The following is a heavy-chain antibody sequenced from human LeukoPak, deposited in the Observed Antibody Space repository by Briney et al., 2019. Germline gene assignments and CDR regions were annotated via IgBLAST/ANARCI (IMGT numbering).Heavy chain of an antibody. Sequence: GGSLRLSCAASGFTFSNYWMSWVRQAPGKGLEWVANIKQDESEKYYVDSVKGRFTISRDNAKNSLYLQMNSLRAEDTAVYYCAREGDSGSYPFDYWGQGTLVTVSS. CDR3: AREGDSGSYPFDY. CDR2: IKQDESEK. V-gene: IGHV3-7*01. CDR1: GFTFSNYW. D-gene: IGHD1-26*01. J-gene: IGHJ4*02.